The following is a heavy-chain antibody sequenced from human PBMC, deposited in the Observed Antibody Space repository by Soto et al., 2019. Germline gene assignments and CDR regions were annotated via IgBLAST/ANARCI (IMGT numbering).Heavy chain of an antibody. CDR3: ASYDY. Sequence: SGPTLVNPTQTLTLTCSFSGFSLSTSGMCVTWIRQPPGKGLEWIGYIYYSGSTYYNPSLKSRVTISVDTSKNQFSLKLSSVTAADTAVYYCASYDYWGQGTLVTVSS. J-gene: IGHJ4*02. CDR2: IYYSGST. CDR1: GFSLSTSGMC. V-gene: IGHV4-30-4*01.